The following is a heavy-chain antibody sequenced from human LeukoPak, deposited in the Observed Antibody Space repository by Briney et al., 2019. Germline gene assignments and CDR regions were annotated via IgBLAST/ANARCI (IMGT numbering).Heavy chain of an antibody. J-gene: IGHJ4*02. CDR2: IKQDGSEK. CDR3: ARVGFEYSSSEPHSMTDY. D-gene: IGHD6-6*01. V-gene: IGHV3-7*01. Sequence: PGGSLRLSCAASGFTFSSYWMSWVRQAPGKGLEWVANIKQDGSEKYYVDSVKGRFTISRDNAKNSLYLQMNSLRAEDTAVYYCARVGFEYSSSEPHSMTDYWGQGTLVTVSS. CDR1: GFTFSSYW.